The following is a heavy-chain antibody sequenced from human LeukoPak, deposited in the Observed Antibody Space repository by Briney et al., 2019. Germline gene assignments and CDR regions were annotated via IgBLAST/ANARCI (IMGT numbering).Heavy chain of an antibody. CDR2: ISAYNGNT. CDR3: ARAVGVTFGGVIVGSNY. CDR1: GYTFTSYG. Sequence: ASVKVSCKASGYTFTSYGISWVRQAPGQGLEWMGWISAYNGNTNYAQKLQGRVTMTTDTSTSTAYMELRSLRSDDTAVYYCARAVGVTFGGVIVGSNYWGQGTLVTVSS. D-gene: IGHD3-16*02. V-gene: IGHV1-18*01. J-gene: IGHJ4*02.